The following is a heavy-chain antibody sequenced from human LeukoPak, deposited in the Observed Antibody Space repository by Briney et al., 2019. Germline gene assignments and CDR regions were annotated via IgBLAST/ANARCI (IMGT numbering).Heavy chain of an antibody. CDR1: GYSFTSYW. J-gene: IGHJ5*02. V-gene: IGHV5-51*01. CDR3: ARLVSWYIAVAGTGWFDP. CDR2: IYPGDSDT. Sequence: HGESLKISCKGSGYSFTSYWIGWVRQMPGKGLEWMGIIYPGDSDTRYSPSFQGQVTISADKSISTAYLQWSSLKASDTAMYYCARLVSWYIAVAGTGWFDPWGQGTLITVSS. D-gene: IGHD6-19*01.